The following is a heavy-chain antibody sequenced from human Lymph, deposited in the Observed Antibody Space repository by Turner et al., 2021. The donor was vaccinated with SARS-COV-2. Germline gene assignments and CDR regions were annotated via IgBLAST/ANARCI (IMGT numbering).Heavy chain of an antibody. J-gene: IGHJ4*02. CDR2: IYYSGST. V-gene: IGHV4-59*01. CDR1: GGSISSYY. Sequence: QVQLQESGPGLVKPSETLSLTCTVSGGSISSYYWSWIRQPPGKGLEWIGYIYYSGSTNYIPSLKSRVTISVDTSKNQFSLKLSSVTAADTAVYHCARGFDYWGQGTLVTVSS. CDR3: ARGFDY.